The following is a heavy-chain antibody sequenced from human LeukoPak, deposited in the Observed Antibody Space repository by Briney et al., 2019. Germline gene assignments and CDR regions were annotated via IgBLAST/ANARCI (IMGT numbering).Heavy chain of an antibody. J-gene: IGHJ2*01. Sequence: PGGSLRLSCAASGFTFSSYAMSWVRQAPGKGLEWVSVIYSGGSTYYADSVKGRFTISRDNSKNTLYLQMNSLRAEDTAVYYCARSEGYYYDSSGYSRDWYFDLWGRGTLVTVSS. V-gene: IGHV3-53*01. D-gene: IGHD3-22*01. CDR1: GFTFSSYA. CDR2: IYSGGST. CDR3: ARSEGYYYDSSGYSRDWYFDL.